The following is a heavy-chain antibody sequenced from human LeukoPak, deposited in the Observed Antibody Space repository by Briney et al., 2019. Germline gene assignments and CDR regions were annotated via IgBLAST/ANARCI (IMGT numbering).Heavy chain of an antibody. D-gene: IGHD6-13*01. CDR1: GFTFSNAW. V-gene: IGHV3-15*01. CDR3: TTGSYSSSWYPLDYYYGMDV. CDR2: IKSKTDGGTT. Sequence: GGSLRLSCAASGFTFSNAWMSWVRQAPGKGLEWVGRIKSKTDGGTTDYAAPVKGRFTISRDDSKNTLYLQMNSLKTEDTAVYYCTTGSYSSSWYPLDYYYGMDVWGQGTTVTVSS. J-gene: IGHJ6*02.